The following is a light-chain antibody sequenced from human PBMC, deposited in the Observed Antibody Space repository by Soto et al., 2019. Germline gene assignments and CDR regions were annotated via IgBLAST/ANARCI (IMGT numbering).Light chain of an antibody. Sequence: QSVVTQPPSASQTPGQRVTISCSGSRSNVGRNSVSWYQHVPGTAPKLLIYSHDQRPSGVPDRISASRSGTAASLAISGLRSEDEAFYYCAAWDDSRNARVFGGGTKLTVL. CDR3: AAWDDSRNARV. J-gene: IGLJ3*02. CDR1: RSNVGRNS. V-gene: IGLV1-44*01. CDR2: SHD.